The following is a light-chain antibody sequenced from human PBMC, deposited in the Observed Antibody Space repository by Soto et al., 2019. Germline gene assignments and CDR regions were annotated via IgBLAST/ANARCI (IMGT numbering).Light chain of an antibody. V-gene: IGKV1-39*01. CDR2: AAS. CDR3: QQSYSTPT. CDR1: QSISSY. J-gene: IGKJ2*01. Sequence: DLQMTQSPSSLSASVGDRVTITCRASQSISSYLNWYQQKPGKAPKLLIYAASSLQSGVPSRFSGRGSATDFTLTISSLQPEDFSTYYCQQSYSTPTFGQGPKLEIK.